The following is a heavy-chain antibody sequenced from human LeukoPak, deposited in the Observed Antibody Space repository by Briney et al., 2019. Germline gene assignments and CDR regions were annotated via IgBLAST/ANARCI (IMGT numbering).Heavy chain of an antibody. D-gene: IGHD3-10*01. CDR3: AKDFLKSITLIRGVRSWVGYFDS. V-gene: IGHV3-30*02. Sequence: GGSVRLSCGASGFTFTNYGMHWIRQAPGKGLEWVAFIRNDGSNKYYAESVKGRFTISRDNSKNTLYLQMNSLRVEDTAVYYCAKDFLKSITLIRGVRSWVGYFDSWGQGTLVTVSS. CDR2: IRNDGSNK. CDR1: GFTFTNYG. J-gene: IGHJ4*02.